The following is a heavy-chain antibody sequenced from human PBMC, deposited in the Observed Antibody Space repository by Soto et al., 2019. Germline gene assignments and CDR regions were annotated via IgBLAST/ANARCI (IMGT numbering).Heavy chain of an antibody. D-gene: IGHD6-13*01. CDR3: ARGGASSSWYERAFDI. CDR1: GFTVSSNY. V-gene: IGHV3-66*01. Sequence: SLRLSCAASGFTVSSNYMSWVRQAPGKGLEWVSVIYSGGSTYYADSVKGRFTISRDNSKNTLYLQMNSLRAEDTAVYYCARGGASSSWYERAFDIWGQGTMVPVSS. CDR2: IYSGGST. J-gene: IGHJ3*02.